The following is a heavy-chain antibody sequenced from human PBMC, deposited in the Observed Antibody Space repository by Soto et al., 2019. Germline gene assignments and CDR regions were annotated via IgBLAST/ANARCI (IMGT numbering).Heavy chain of an antibody. CDR2: ISYDGSNK. J-gene: IGHJ4*02. CDR3: AKDVGFFYSSSSGSGY. D-gene: IGHD6-6*01. Sequence: QVQLVESGGGVVQPGRSLRLSCAASGFTFSSYGMHWVRQAPGKGLEWVAVISYDGSNKYYADSVKGRFTISRDNSKNTLYLQMNSLRAEDTAVYYCAKDVGFFYSSSSGSGYWGQGTLVTVSS. CDR1: GFTFSSYG. V-gene: IGHV3-30*18.